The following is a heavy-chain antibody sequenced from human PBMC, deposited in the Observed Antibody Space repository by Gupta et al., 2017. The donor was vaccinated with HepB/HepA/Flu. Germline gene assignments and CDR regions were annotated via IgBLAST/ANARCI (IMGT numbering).Heavy chain of an antibody. V-gene: IGHV1-69*01. CDR3: ARGDIVVVPAAIKGLYYYYMDV. CDR2: IIPICGTA. J-gene: IGHJ6*03. Sequence: QVQLVQSGAEVKKPGSSVKVSCKASGGTFSSYAISWVRQAPGHGLEWMGGIIPICGTANDAQKFQGRVTITADESTSTAYMELSSLRSEDTAVYYCARGDIVVVPAAIKGLYYYYMDVWGKGTTVTVSS. D-gene: IGHD2-2*02. CDR1: GGTFSSYA.